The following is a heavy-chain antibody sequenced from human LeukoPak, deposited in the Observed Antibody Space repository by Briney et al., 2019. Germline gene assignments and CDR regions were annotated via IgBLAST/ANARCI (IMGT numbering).Heavy chain of an antibody. D-gene: IGHD3-22*01. Sequence: GGSLRLSCAASGFTFSSYAVHWVRQAPGKGLEWVAVISYDGSNKYYADSVKGRFTISRDNSKNTLYLQMNSLRAEDTAVYYCARDPRQIYDSSGYYFDYWGQGTLVTVSS. CDR2: ISYDGSNK. CDR1: GFTFSSYA. CDR3: ARDPRQIYDSSGYYFDY. J-gene: IGHJ4*02. V-gene: IGHV3-30*04.